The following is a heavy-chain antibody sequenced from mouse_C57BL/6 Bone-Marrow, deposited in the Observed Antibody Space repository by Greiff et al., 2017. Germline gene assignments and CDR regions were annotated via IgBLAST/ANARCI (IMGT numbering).Heavy chain of an antibody. J-gene: IGHJ3*01. V-gene: IGHV1-81*01. CDR2: IYPRSGNT. CDR3: ARGLPTWFAY. D-gene: IGHD2-2*01. Sequence: QVQLKESGAELARPGASVKLSCKASGYTFTSYGISWVKQRTGQGLEWIGEIYPRSGNTYYNEKFKGKATLTADKSSSTAYMELRSLTSEDSAVYFCARGLPTWFAYWGQGTLVTVS. CDR1: GYTFTSYG.